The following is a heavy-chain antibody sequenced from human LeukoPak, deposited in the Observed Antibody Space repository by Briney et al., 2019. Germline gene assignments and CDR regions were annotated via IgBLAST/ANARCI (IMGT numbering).Heavy chain of an antibody. V-gene: IGHV4-59*01. CDR3: ATLGYCSGGSCYSADY. CDR2: IYYSGST. D-gene: IGHD2-15*01. CDR1: GGSISSYY. J-gene: IGHJ4*01. Sequence: SETLSLTCTVSGGSISSYYWSWIRQPPGKGLEWIGYIYYSGSTNYNPSLKSRVTISVDTSKNQFSLKLSSVTAADTAVYYCATLGYCSGGSCYSADYWGQEPWSPSPQ.